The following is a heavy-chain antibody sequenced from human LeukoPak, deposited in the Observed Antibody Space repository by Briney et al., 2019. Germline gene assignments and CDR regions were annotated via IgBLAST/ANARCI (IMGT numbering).Heavy chain of an antibody. D-gene: IGHD3-22*01. J-gene: IGHJ4*02. Sequence: ASVKVSCKASGYTFTSYYMHWVRQAPGQGLEWMGIINPSGGSTSYAQKFQGRVTMTRDTSTSTVYMELSSLRSEDTAVYYCARGPPHYYDSSGYYFDYCGQGTLVTVSS. V-gene: IGHV1-46*01. CDR3: ARGPPHYYDSSGYYFDY. CDR1: GYTFTSYY. CDR2: INPSGGST.